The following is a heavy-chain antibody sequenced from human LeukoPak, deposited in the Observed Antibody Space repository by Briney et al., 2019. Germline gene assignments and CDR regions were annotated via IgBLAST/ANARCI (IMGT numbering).Heavy chain of an antibody. V-gene: IGHV1-2*02. D-gene: IGHD2-2*01. CDR3: ARDRCSSTSCYDDY. J-gene: IGHJ4*02. CDR2: INPNSGGT. CDR1: GYTFTGYY. Sequence: ASVKVSCKASGYTFTGYYMHWVRQAPGQGLEWMGWINPNSGGTNYAQKFQGRVTMTSDTSISTAYMELSRLRSDDTAVYYCARDRCSSTSCYDDYWGQGTLVTVSS.